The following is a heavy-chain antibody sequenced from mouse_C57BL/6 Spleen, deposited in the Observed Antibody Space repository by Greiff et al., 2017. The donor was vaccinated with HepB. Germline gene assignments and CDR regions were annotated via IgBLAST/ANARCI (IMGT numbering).Heavy chain of an antibody. D-gene: IGHD4-1*01. V-gene: IGHV2-2*01. CDR3: ARNSRLGQGFAY. CDR2: IWSGGST. CDR1: GFSLTSYG. Sequence: VMLVESGPGLVQPSQSLSITCTVSGFSLTSYGVHWVRQSPGKGLEWLGVIWSGGSTDYNAAFISRLSISKDNSKSQVFFKMNSLQADDTAIYYCARNSRLGQGFAYWGQGTLVTVSA. J-gene: IGHJ3*01.